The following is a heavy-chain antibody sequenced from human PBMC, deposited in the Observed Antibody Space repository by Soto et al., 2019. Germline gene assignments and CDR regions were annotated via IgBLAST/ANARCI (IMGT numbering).Heavy chain of an antibody. J-gene: IGHJ3*02. CDR1: GGSISSGDYY. V-gene: IGHV4-30-4*01. CDR3: AREREAFHAFDI. CDR2: IYYSGST. Sequence: PSETLSLTCTVSGGSISSGDYYWSWIRQPPGKGLEWIGYIYYSGSTYYNPSLKSRVTISVDTNKNQFSLKLSSVTAADTDVYYCAREREAFHAFDIWGQGTMVTVSS.